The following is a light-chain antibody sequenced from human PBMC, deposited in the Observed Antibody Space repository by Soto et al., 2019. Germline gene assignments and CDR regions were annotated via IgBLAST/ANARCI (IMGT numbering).Light chain of an antibody. CDR3: SSYTSSSTWV. CDR2: EVR. Sequence: QSALTQPASVPGSPGQSITISCTGTSSDVGAYNYVSWYQQHPGKAPKLMIYEVRNRPSGVSDRFSGSRSGNTASLTISGLQAEDESDYYCSSYTSSSTWVFGGGTKLTVL. CDR1: SSDVGAYNY. V-gene: IGLV2-14*01. J-gene: IGLJ3*02.